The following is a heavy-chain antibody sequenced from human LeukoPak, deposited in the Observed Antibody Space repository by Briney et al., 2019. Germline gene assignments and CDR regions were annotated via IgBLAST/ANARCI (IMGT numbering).Heavy chain of an antibody. CDR3: AGDVLSGSYYPVDYYYGMDV. CDR1: GFTFSSYG. J-gene: IGHJ6*02. D-gene: IGHD1-26*01. Sequence: GGSLRLSCAASGFTFSSYGMHWVRQAPGKGLEWVAVIWYDGSNKYYADSVKGRFTISRDNSKNTLYLQMNSLRAEDTAVYYCAGDVLSGSYYPVDYYYGMDVWGQGTTVTVSS. CDR2: IWYDGSNK. V-gene: IGHV3-33*01.